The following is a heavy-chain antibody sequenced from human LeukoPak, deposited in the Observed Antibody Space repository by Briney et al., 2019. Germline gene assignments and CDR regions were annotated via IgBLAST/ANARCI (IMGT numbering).Heavy chain of an antibody. V-gene: IGHV3-30-3*01. CDR1: GFTFSSYA. D-gene: IGHD6-19*01. Sequence: PGGSLRLSCAASGFTFSSYAINWVRQAPGKGLEWVAAISSEGTNKYYADSVKGRITISRDNSKNTLYLQMNSLRAEDTAVYYCAREGYSSGWQKTYYFDYWGQGTLVTVSS. CDR2: ISSEGTNK. CDR3: AREGYSSGWQKTYYFDY. J-gene: IGHJ4*02.